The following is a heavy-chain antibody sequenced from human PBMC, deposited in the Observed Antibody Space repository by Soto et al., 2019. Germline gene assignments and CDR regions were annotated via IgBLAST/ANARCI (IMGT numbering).Heavy chain of an antibody. CDR3: AKDLGTDDFWSAYYTYSYMDV. V-gene: IGHV3-23*01. D-gene: IGHD3-3*01. CDR1: GFTFSSYA. Sequence: EVQLLESGGGLVQPGGSLRLSCAASGFTFSSYALNWVRQAPGKGLEWVSGISGSGDNTYYADSVKGRFTISIDNSKNTLYLQMNSLRAEATAVYYCAKDLGTDDFWSAYYTYSYMDVWGKGTTVTVSS. CDR2: ISGSGDNT. J-gene: IGHJ6*03.